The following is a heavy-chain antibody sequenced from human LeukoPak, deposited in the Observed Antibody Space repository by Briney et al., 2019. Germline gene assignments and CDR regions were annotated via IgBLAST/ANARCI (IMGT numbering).Heavy chain of an antibody. Sequence: GGSLRLSCAASGFTFGAYAMTWVRQAPGKGLEWVSGISGSGGSTYYADSVKGRFTISRDNSKNTLHLHMNSLRAEDTAVYYCAKEMAATNAFDYWGQGTLVTVSS. J-gene: IGHJ4*02. CDR2: ISGSGGST. D-gene: IGHD5-24*01. CDR3: AKEMAATNAFDY. CDR1: GFTFGAYA. V-gene: IGHV3-23*01.